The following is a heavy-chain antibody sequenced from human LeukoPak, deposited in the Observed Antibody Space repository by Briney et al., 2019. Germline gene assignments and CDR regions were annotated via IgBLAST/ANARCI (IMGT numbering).Heavy chain of an antibody. CDR2: ISYDGNNK. CDR3: ARGGSGWYWAFDY. CDR1: GFTFSSYG. Sequence: GGSLRLSCAASGFTFSSYGVHWVRQAPGKGLEWVAVISYDGNNKYYADSVRGRFTISRDNSKNTLYVQMNSLRDEDTAVYYCARGGSGWYWAFDYWGQGTLVTVSS. J-gene: IGHJ4*02. D-gene: IGHD6-19*01. V-gene: IGHV3-30*03.